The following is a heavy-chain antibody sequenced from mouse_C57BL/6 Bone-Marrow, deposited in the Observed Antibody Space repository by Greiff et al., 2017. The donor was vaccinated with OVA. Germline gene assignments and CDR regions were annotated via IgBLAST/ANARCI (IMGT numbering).Heavy chain of an antibody. D-gene: IGHD4-1*01. J-gene: IGHJ1*03. CDR3: ARNWETWYLDV. CDR1: GFTFSDYG. V-gene: IGHV5-17*01. Sequence: DVKLVESGGGLVKPGGSLKLSCAASGFTFSDYGMHWVRQAPEKGLEWVAYISSGSSNIYYAATVKGRFTISRDNAKNTLFLQLTSLRSEDTAMYYCARNWETWYLDVWGTGTTVTVSS. CDR2: ISSGSSNI.